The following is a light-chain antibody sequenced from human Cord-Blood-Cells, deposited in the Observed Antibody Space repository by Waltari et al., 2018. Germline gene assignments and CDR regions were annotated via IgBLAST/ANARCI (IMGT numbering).Light chain of an antibody. V-gene: IGLV2-23*01. J-gene: IGLJ2*01. CDR1: SSDVGSYNL. CDR2: EGS. CDR3: CSYAGSSTLV. Sequence: QSALTQPASVSGSPGQSITISCTGTSSDVGSYNLVSWYQQHPGKAPKLMIYEGSKRPSGVSNLFSGSKYGNTASLTIAGLQAEDEADYYCCSYAGSSTLVFGGGTKLTVL.